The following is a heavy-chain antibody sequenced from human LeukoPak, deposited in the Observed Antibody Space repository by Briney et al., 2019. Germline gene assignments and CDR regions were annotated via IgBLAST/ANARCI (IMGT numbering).Heavy chain of an antibody. V-gene: IGHV3-33*01. CDR2: IWSDGSVK. CDR1: GFTFSTYG. Sequence: TGGSLRLSCAASGFTFSTYGMHWVRQAPGKGLEWVAAIWSDGSVKYYGDSVMGRFTISRDNSKNTLYSQMDSLRVEDTAVYNCARDRPGGGINGLDVWGPGTTVTVSS. D-gene: IGHD3-16*01. CDR3: ARDRPGGGINGLDV. J-gene: IGHJ6*02.